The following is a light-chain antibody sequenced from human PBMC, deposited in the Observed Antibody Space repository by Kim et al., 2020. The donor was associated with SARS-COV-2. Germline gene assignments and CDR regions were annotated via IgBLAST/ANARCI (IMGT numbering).Light chain of an antibody. Sequence: LRQTVRITCQGDSLRSYYASWYQQKPGQAPVLVIYGKNNRPSGIPDRFSGSSSGNTASLTITGARAEDEADYYCNSRDSSGNHLVFGTGTKVTVL. V-gene: IGLV3-19*01. CDR3: NSRDSSGNHLV. CDR1: SLRSYY. J-gene: IGLJ1*01. CDR2: GKN.